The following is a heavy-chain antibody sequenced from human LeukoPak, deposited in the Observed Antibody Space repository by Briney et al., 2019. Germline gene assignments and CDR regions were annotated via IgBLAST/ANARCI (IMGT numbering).Heavy chain of an antibody. CDR3: ARAHTVSYDSGGYHFDY. J-gene: IGHJ4*02. D-gene: IGHD3-22*01. CDR2: IYHSGNT. V-gene: IGHV4-38-2*02. Sequence: PSETLSLTCTVSGYSISSGYYWGWIRQPPGKGLEWIGSIYHSGNTYYNPSLKSRVTISADTSKTQFSLNLHSVTAADTAVYYCARAHTVSYDSGGYHFDYWGQGTLVTVSS. CDR1: GYSISSGYY.